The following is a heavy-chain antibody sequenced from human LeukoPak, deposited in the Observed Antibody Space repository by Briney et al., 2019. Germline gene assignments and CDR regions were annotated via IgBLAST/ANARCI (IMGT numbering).Heavy chain of an antibody. CDR2: IKSKTDGGTT. D-gene: IGHD3-10*01. CDR1: GFTFSNAW. V-gene: IGHV3-15*01. Sequence: GGSPRLSCAASGFTFSNAWMSWVRQAPGKGLEWVGRIKSKTDGGTTDYAAPVKGRFTISRDDSKNTLYLQMNSLKTEDTAVYYCTTEALWFGELDTHDAFDIWGQGTMVTVSS. CDR3: TTEALWFGELDTHDAFDI. J-gene: IGHJ3*02.